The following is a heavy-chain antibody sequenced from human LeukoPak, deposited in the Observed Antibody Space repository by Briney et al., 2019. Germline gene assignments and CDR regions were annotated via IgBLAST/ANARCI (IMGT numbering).Heavy chain of an antibody. V-gene: IGHV4-4*07. CDR1: GGSISSYY. CDR2: IYTSGST. CDR3: ARHRRDYYGSGRMYYFDY. Sequence: PSETLSLTCTVSGGSISSYYWSWIRQPAGKGLEWIGRIYTSGSTNYNPSLESRVTISVDTSKNQFSLKLSSVTAADTAVYYCARHRRDYYGSGRMYYFDYWGQGTLVTVSS. D-gene: IGHD3-10*01. J-gene: IGHJ4*02.